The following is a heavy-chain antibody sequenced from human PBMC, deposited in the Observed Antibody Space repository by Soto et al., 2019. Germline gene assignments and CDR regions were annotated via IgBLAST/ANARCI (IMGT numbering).Heavy chain of an antibody. J-gene: IGHJ5*02. CDR1: GFTFSSYS. CDR2: ISSSSSYI. D-gene: IGHD6-13*01. Sequence: PGGSLRLSCAASGFTFSSYSMNWVRQAPGKGLEWVSSISSSSSYIYYADSVKGRFTISRDNAKNSLYLQMNSLRAEDTAVYYCARDLQYSSSWYPPWGQGTPVTVSS. V-gene: IGHV3-21*01. CDR3: ARDLQYSSSWYPP.